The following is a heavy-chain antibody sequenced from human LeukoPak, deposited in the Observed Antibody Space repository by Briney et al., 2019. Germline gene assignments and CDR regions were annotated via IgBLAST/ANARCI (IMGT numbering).Heavy chain of an antibody. D-gene: IGHD3-9*01. J-gene: IGHJ6*03. CDR1: GFTFSSYG. V-gene: IGHV3-21*04. Sequence: GGSLRLSCAASGFTFSSYGMSWVRQAPGKGLEWVSSISSSSSYIYYADSVKGRFTIPRDNAKNSLYLQMNSLRAEDTAVYYCAKDGGEYYDILTGYYPRSYYMDVWGKGTTVTISS. CDR3: AKDGGEYYDILTGYYPRSYYMDV. CDR2: ISSSSSYI.